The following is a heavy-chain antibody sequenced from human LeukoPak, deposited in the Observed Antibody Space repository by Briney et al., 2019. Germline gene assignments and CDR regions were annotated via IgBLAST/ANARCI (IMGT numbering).Heavy chain of an antibody. V-gene: IGHV4-39*01. CDR1: GGSFSGYY. CDR3: ASLGAGGSTVDY. CDR2: IYYSGST. D-gene: IGHD6-13*01. Sequence: SETLSLTCAVYGGSFSGYYWGWIRQPPGKGLEWIGSIYYSGSTYYNPSLKSRVTISVDTSKNRFSLKLSSVTAADTAVYYCASLGAGGSTVDYWGQGTLVTVSS. J-gene: IGHJ4*02.